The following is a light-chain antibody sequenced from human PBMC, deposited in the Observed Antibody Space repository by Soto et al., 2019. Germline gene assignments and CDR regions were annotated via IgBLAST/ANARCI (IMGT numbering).Light chain of an antibody. V-gene: IGLV1-40*01. Sequence: QSVLTQPPSVSGAPGQTVTISCTGNNSNVGAGYDVHWYQQLPGEAPKLVIFGNRNRPSGVPERFSGSKSGTSASLAISGLQAEDEADYYCQAYDYSLTAFVFGGGTKLTVL. CDR1: NSNVGAGYD. CDR2: GNR. J-gene: IGLJ3*02. CDR3: QAYDYSLTAFV.